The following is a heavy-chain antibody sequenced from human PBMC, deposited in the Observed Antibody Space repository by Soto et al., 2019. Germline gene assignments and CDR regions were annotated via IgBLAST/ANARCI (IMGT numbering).Heavy chain of an antibody. V-gene: IGHV4-59*08. CDR3: ARGEQWLAYFDY. CDR1: GGSISSYY. Sequence: LSLTCTVSGGSISSYYWSWIRQPPGKGLEWIGYIYYSGSTNYNPSLKSRVTISVDTSKNQFSLKLSSVTAADTAVYYCARGEQWLAYFDYWGQGTLVTVSS. D-gene: IGHD6-19*01. J-gene: IGHJ4*02. CDR2: IYYSGST.